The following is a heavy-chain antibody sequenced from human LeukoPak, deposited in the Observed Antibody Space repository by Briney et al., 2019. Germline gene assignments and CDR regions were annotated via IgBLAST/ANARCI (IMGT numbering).Heavy chain of an antibody. V-gene: IGHV1-2*02. J-gene: IGHJ5*02. Sequence: GASVKVSCKASGYTFTGYYMHWVRQAPGQGLEWMGWINPNSGGTNYAQKFQGRVTMTRDTSISTAYMELSRLRSDDTGVYYCARGLGKKKLGYCSGGSCYAAYNWFDPWGQGTLVTVSS. D-gene: IGHD2-15*01. CDR2: INPNSGGT. CDR1: GYTFTGYY. CDR3: ARGLGKKKLGYCSGGSCYAAYNWFDP.